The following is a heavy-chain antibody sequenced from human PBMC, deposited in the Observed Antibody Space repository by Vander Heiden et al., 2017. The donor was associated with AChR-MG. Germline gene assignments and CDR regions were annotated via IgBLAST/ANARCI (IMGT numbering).Heavy chain of an antibody. CDR2: IKSNSDGGIT. CDR1: GFTLKDAW. D-gene: IGHD1-7*01. J-gene: IGHJ5*02. V-gene: IGHV3-15*01. CDR3: TTLSLWNYVLET. Sequence: DVHLVESGGGLVKHGGSLRLSCAVSGFTLKDAWMNWVRQAPGKGLEWIGRIKSNSDGGITDHAAPVKGRFTISRDDSKNTLYLQMDSLKTEDTGVYYCTTLSLWNYVLETWGQGSLVTVSS.